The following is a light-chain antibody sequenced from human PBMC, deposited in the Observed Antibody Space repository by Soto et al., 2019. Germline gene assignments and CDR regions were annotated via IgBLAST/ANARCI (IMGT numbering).Light chain of an antibody. V-gene: IGKV2-28*01. CDR2: LGS. J-gene: IGKJ5*01. Sequence: DVVLTQSPLSLPVTLGQPASISCRSSQSLLHRNGKNYLDWYLQKPGQSPQLLIYLGSSRASGVPDRVSGSGSGTDFTLKIGRVEAEDVGIYYCMQGLQSTITFGQGTRLE. CDR3: MQGLQSTIT. CDR1: QSLLHRNGKNY.